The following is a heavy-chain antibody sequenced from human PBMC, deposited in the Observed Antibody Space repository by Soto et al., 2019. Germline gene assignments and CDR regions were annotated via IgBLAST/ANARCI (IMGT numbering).Heavy chain of an antibody. CDR1: GFTFSSYA. Sequence: PGGSLRLSCAASGFTFSSYAMGWVRQGPGKGLEWVAVVSIGSSTHYADSVRGRFTISRDNSKNTLSLQMNSLTAEDTAVYFCAKRRGAGGQFDYWGQGALVTVSS. D-gene: IGHD2-15*01. V-gene: IGHV3-23*01. CDR3: AKRRGAGGQFDY. J-gene: IGHJ4*02. CDR2: VSIGSST.